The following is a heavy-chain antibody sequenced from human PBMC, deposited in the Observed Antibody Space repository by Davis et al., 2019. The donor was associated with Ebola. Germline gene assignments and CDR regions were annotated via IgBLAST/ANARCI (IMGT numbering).Heavy chain of an antibody. CDR3: ARNVRSSSYYYYYYGMDV. CDR1: GCTFSSYD. Sequence: SVKVSCKASGCTFSSYDISWVRQAPGQWLEWMGGIIPILGIANYAQKFQGRVTITADEYTSTAYMELSSLRSEDTAVYYCARNVRSSSYYYYYYGMDVWGQGTTVTVSS. CDR2: IIPILGIA. J-gene: IGHJ6*02. V-gene: IGHV1-69*10. D-gene: IGHD6-6*01.